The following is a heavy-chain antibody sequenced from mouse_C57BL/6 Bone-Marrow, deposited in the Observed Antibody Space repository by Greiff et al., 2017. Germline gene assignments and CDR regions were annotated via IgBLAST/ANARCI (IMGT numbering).Heavy chain of an antibody. Sequence: QVQLQESGAELVRPGASVKLSCKASGYTFTDYYINWVKQRPGQGLEWIAKIYPGSGNTYYNAQFKGKATLTAEKYSSTAYMPLSRLTSEVSAVYFWARSRGYYGSRGWFAYWDQGTLVTVSA. CDR1: GYTFTDYY. D-gene: IGHD1-1*01. CDR3: ARSRGYYGSRGWFAY. J-gene: IGHJ3*01. CDR2: IYPGSGNT. V-gene: IGHV1-76*01.